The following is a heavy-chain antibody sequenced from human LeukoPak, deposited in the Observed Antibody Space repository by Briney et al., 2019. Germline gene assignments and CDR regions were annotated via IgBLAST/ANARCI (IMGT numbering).Heavy chain of an antibody. CDR3: ARVAAARLGPFDY. CDR1: GGSFSGYY. J-gene: IGHJ4*02. V-gene: IGHV4-34*01. D-gene: IGHD6-13*01. Sequence: SETLSLTCAVYGGSFSGYYWSGIRQPPGKGLEWIGEINHSGSTSYNPSLKSRVTISVDTSKNQFSLKLSSVTAADTAVYYCARVAAARLGPFDYWGQGTLVTVSS. CDR2: INHSGST.